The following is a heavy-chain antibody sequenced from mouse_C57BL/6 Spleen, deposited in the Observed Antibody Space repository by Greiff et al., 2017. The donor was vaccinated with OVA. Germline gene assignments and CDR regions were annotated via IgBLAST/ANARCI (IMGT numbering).Heavy chain of an antibody. CDR1: GYTFTSYW. D-gene: IGHD1-1*01. J-gene: IGHJ4*01. V-gene: IGHV1-53*01. CDR3: ARLPFYGSSYNYAMDY. CDR2: INPSNGGT. Sequence: VQLQQPGTELVKPGASVKLSCKASGYTFTSYWMHWVKQRPGQGLEWIGNINPSNGGTNYNEKFKSKATLTVDKSSSTAYMQLSSLTSEDSAVYYCARLPFYGSSYNYAMDYWGQGTSVTVSS.